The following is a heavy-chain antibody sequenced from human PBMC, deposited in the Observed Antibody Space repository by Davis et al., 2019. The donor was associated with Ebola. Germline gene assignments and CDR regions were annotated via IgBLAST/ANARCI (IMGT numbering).Heavy chain of an antibody. CDR1: GGSITSGGYY. V-gene: IGHV4-31*03. J-gene: IGHJ3*02. Sequence: PSETLSLTCTVSGGSITSGGYYWSWIRQPPGKGLEWIGYIYDSVITYYNPSLRGRLTISGDSSKNQYSLELDSVTAADTAVYYCARESRAYGDYVGDGFDIWGQGAMVTVSS. D-gene: IGHD4-17*01. CDR2: IYDSVIT. CDR3: ARESRAYGDYVGDGFDI.